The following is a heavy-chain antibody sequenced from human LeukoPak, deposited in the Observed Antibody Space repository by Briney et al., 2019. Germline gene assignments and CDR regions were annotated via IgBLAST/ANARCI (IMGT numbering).Heavy chain of an antibody. CDR1: GGTFSSYA. Sequence: ASVKVSCKASGGTFSSYAISWVRQAPGQGLEWMGRIIPIFGIANYAQKFQGRVTITADKSTSTAYMELSSLGSEDTAVYYCAGYCSSTSCQFDYWGQGTLVTVSS. V-gene: IGHV1-69*04. CDR3: AGYCSSTSCQFDY. CDR2: IIPIFGIA. J-gene: IGHJ4*02. D-gene: IGHD2-2*01.